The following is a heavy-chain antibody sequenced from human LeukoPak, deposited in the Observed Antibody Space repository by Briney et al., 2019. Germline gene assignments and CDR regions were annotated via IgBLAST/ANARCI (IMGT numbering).Heavy chain of an antibody. J-gene: IGHJ3*02. D-gene: IGHD3-10*01. Sequence: GGSLRLSCAASGFTFSNAWMSWVRQAPGKGLEWVGRIKSKTDGGTTDYAAPVKGRFTISRDDSKNTLYLQMNSLKTEDTAVYYCTTPAVYGSGSYYNDDAFDIWGQGTMVTVSS. V-gene: IGHV3-15*01. CDR2: IKSKTDGGTT. CDR1: GFTFSNAW. CDR3: TTPAVYGSGSYYNDDAFDI.